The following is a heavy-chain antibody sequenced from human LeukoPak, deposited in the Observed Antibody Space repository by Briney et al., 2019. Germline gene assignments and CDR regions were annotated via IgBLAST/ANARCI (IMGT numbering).Heavy chain of an antibody. CDR2: ISSNGGST. CDR1: GFTFSSYA. D-gene: IGHD3-22*01. J-gene: IGHJ4*02. V-gene: IGHV3-64*01. CDR3: ARGGESSGYYYADY. Sequence: PGGSLRLSCAASGFTFSSYAMHWVRQAPGKGLEYVSAISSNGGSTYYANSVKGRFTISRDNSKNTLYLQMNSLRAEDTSVYFCARGGESSGYYYADYWGQGTLVTVSS.